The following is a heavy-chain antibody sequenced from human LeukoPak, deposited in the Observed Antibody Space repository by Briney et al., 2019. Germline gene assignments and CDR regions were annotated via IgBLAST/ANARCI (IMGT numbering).Heavy chain of an antibody. D-gene: IGHD1-1*01. CDR3: AREKQLFFRFDP. Sequence: PGGSLRLSCAASGFTFSSYSMNWVRQAPGKGLEWVSYISSSGSTIYYADSVKGRFTISRDNAKNSLYLQMNSLRAEDTAVYYCAREKQLFFRFDPWGQGTLVTVSS. V-gene: IGHV3-48*04. CDR1: GFTFSSYS. J-gene: IGHJ5*02. CDR2: ISSSGSTI.